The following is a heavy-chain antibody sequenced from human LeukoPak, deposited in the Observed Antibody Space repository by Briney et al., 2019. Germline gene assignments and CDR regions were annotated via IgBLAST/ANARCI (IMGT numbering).Heavy chain of an antibody. J-gene: IGHJ4*02. CDR3: ARGPFPNYYGSGSFES. D-gene: IGHD3-10*01. Sequence: SETLSLTCSVSNYSITSHYWGWIRQPPGKGLEWIANIHHSGSTNDNPSLKSRIIITMDTSKNQFSLKLTSVTAADTAVYYCARGPFPNYYGSGSFESWGQGALVTVSS. CDR1: NYSITSHY. V-gene: IGHV4-38-2*02. CDR2: IHHSGST.